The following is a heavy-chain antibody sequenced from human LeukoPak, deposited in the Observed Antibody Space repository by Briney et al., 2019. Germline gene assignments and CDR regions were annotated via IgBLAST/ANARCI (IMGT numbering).Heavy chain of an antibody. V-gene: IGHV4-34*01. CDR1: GGSFSGYY. J-gene: IGHJ3*02. Sequence: SETLSLTCAVYGGSFSGYYWSWIRQPPGKGLEWIGEINHSGSTNYNPSLKSRVTISVDTSKNQFSLKLSSVTAADTAVYYCARQAADAFDIWGQGTMVTVSS. CDR2: INHSGST. CDR3: ARQAADAFDI. D-gene: IGHD6-25*01.